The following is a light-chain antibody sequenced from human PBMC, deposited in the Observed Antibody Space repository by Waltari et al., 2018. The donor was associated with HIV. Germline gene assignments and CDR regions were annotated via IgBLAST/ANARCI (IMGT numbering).Light chain of an antibody. V-gene: IGKV3-15*01. CDR3: QQYENWPPIT. J-gene: IGKJ5*01. CDR2: GAS. CDR1: QSVNYN. Sequence: IVMTQSPPTLSVSPGERVTLSCRASQSVNYNLAWYQQKPGQAPRLLIYGASGRAAGIPARFIGSGSGTEFTLTISSLQSEDFAVYYCQQYENWPPITFGQGTRLEIK.